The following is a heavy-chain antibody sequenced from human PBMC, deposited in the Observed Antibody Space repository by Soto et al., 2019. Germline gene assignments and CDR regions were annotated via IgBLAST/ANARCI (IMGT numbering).Heavy chain of an antibody. CDR2: IYWDDDK. Sequence: QITLNESGPTVVRPTETLTLTCRFSGFSLTTSGVGVGWIRQSPGKAPEWLALIYWDDDKRYSASLKSRLTITKDTSKTQVVLTVSDVDPTDTATYYCAHRVLRTVFGLVTTTAIYFDFWGQGTPVAVSS. J-gene: IGHJ4*02. V-gene: IGHV2-5*02. CDR3: AHRVLRTVFGLVTTTAIYFDF. CDR1: GFSLTTSGVG. D-gene: IGHD3-3*01.